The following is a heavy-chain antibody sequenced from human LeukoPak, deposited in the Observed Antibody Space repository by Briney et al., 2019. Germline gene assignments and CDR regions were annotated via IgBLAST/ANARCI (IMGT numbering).Heavy chain of an antibody. Sequence: GGSLSLSCAVSGFTFSSYGMHWVRQAPGKGLEWVAFIRYDGGNKYYADSVKGRFTISRDNSKNTLYLQMNSLRPEDTAVYYCAKGTYSSNWEFDYWGQGTLVTVSS. V-gene: IGHV3-30*02. J-gene: IGHJ4*02. CDR1: GFTFSSYG. CDR2: IRYDGGNK. CDR3: AKGTYSSNWEFDY. D-gene: IGHD6-13*01.